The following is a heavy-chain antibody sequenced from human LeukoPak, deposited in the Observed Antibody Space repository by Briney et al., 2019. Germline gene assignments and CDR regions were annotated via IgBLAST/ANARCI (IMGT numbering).Heavy chain of an antibody. CDR3: ARDLELRELDY. J-gene: IGHJ4*02. D-gene: IGHD1-7*01. Sequence: ASVNVSCKASGYTFTGYYMHWVRQAPGPGLEWMGWINPNSGGTNYAQKFQGRVTMTRDTSISTAYMELSRLGSDDTAVYYCARDLELRELDYWGQGTLVTVSS. CDR2: INPNSGGT. CDR1: GYTFTGYY. V-gene: IGHV1-2*02.